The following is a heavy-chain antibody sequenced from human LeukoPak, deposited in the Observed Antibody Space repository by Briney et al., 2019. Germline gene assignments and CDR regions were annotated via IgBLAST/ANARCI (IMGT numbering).Heavy chain of an antibody. Sequence: GSLRLSCAASGFTFSSYWMYWVRQAPGKGLVWVSRINSDGSTTSYADSVKGRITISRDNSKNTLYLQMNSLRAEDTAVYYCAKWGSGSYKGSFDYWGQGTLVTVSS. CDR2: INSDGSTT. D-gene: IGHD3-10*01. CDR1: GFTFSSYW. V-gene: IGHV3-74*01. CDR3: AKWGSGSYKGSFDY. J-gene: IGHJ4*02.